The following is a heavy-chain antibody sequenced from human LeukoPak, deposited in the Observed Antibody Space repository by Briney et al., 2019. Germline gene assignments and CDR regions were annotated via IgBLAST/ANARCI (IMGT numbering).Heavy chain of an antibody. J-gene: IGHJ4*02. D-gene: IGHD4-23*01. CDR2: ISSSSSTI. CDR1: GFTFSSYS. CDR3: ARGVRWLDY. Sequence: GGSLRLSCAASGFTFSSYSMNWVRQAPGKGLEWVSYISSSSSTIYYADSVKGRFTISRDNAKNSLYLQMNSLRAEDTAVYYCARGVRWLDYWGPGTLVTVSS. V-gene: IGHV3-48*01.